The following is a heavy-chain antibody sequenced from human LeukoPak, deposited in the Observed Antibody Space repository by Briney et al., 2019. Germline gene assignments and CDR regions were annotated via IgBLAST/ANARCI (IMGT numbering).Heavy chain of an antibody. V-gene: IGHV1-2*02. CDR3: ARSLTSGVRGYFDY. CDR2: INPNSGGT. CDR1: GYTFTGYY. Sequence: ASVKVSCKASGYTFTGYYMHWVRQAPGQGLEWMGWINPNSGGTNYAQKFQGRVTMTRDTSISTAYMELSRLRSDDTAVYYCARSLTSGVRGYFDYWGQGTLVTVSS. J-gene: IGHJ4*02. D-gene: IGHD1-14*01.